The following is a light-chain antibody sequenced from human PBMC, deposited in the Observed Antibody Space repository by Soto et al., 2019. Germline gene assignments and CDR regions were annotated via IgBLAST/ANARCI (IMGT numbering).Light chain of an antibody. Sequence: QSVLTQPPSVSAAPGQKVTISCSGSSSNFWYNDVSWYQQLPGTAPKVLIYENNKRPSGIPDRFSGSKSGTSATLGITGLQTGDEVDYYCGTWDSSLSVYVFGTGTKVTVL. V-gene: IGLV1-51*02. CDR1: SSNFWYND. J-gene: IGLJ1*01. CDR3: GTWDSSLSVYV. CDR2: ENN.